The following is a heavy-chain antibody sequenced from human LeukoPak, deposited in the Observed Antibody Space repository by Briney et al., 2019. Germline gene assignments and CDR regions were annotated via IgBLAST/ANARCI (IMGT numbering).Heavy chain of an antibody. J-gene: IGHJ4*02. D-gene: IGHD6-19*01. CDR1: GFTFSTYG. CDR3: EKSTSSFDQ. Sequence: PGGSLRLSCATSGFTFSTYGMSWVRQAPGKGLEWVSSISGSGVSTYYGDSVKGRLTISRDNSKKQLYLQMHSLRAEDTAVYYCEKSTSSFDQWGQGILVTVSS. CDR2: ISGSGVST. V-gene: IGHV3-23*01.